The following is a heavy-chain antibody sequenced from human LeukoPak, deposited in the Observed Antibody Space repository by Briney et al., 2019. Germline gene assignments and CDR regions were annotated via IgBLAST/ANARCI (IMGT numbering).Heavy chain of an antibody. CDR1: GFTFSSYS. CDR3: AGHEPYYYYGMDV. J-gene: IGHJ6*02. Sequence: GGSLRLSCAASGFTFSSYSMNWVRQAPGKGLEWVSSTSSSSSYIYYADSVKSRFTISRDNAKNSLYLQMNSLRAEDTAVYYCAGHEPYYYYGMDVWGQGTTVTVSS. D-gene: IGHD1-14*01. V-gene: IGHV3-21*01. CDR2: TSSSSSYI.